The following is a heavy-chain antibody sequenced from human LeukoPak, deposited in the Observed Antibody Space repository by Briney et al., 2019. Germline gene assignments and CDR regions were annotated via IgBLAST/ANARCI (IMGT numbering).Heavy chain of an antibody. V-gene: IGHV3-23*01. CDR3: ANHFTQDIVVATPFDY. D-gene: IGHD2-2*01. CDR1: GFTFSSYA. CDR2: ISDSGGST. J-gene: IGHJ4*02. Sequence: GGSLRLSCAASGFTFSSYAMSWVRQAPGKGLEWVSAISDSGGSTYYADSVKGRFTISRDNSKNTLYLQMNSLRAEDTAVYYCANHFTQDIVVATPFDYWGQGTLVTVSS.